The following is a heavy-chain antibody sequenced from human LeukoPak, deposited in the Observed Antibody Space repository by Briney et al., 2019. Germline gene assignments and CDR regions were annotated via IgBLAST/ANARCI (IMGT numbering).Heavy chain of an antibody. CDR2: IYSGGST. CDR1: GFTVSSNY. J-gene: IGHJ4*02. D-gene: IGHD4-17*01. V-gene: IGHV3-53*01. CDR3: ARARYGDYGYFDY. Sequence: GGSLRLSCAASGFTVSSNYMSWVRQAPGKGLEWVSVIYSGGSTYYADSVKGRFTISRDNSKNTLYLQMNSLRAEDTAVYYCARARYGDYGYFDYWGQGTLVTVSS.